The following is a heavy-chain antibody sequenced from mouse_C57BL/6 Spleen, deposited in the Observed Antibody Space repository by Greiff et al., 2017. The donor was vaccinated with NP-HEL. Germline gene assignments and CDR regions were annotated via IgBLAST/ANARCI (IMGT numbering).Heavy chain of an antibody. J-gene: IGHJ2*01. V-gene: IGHV1-82*01. CDR3: ARSTTVVAPYFDY. CDR1: GYAFSSSW. D-gene: IGHD1-1*01. CDR2: IYPGDGDT. Sequence: VQGVESGPELVKPGASVKISCKASGYAFSSSWMNWVKQRPGKGLEWIGRIYPGDGDTNYNGKFKGKATLTADKSSSTAYMQLSSLTSEDSAVYFCARSTTVVAPYFDYWGQGTTLTVSS.